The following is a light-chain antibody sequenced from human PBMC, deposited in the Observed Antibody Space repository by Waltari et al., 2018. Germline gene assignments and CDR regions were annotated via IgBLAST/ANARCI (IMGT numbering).Light chain of an antibody. J-gene: IGKJ2*01. CDR3: QQYYSPPHT. V-gene: IGKV4-1*01. CDR1: QSVLYSHNNKNY. CDR2: WAS. Sequence: DIVMTQSPDSLAVSLGERATINCKSSQSVLYSHNNKNYLAWYKEKPGQPPKLLIYWASTRESGVPDRVSGSGSGTDFTLTISSLQAEDVAVYYCQQYYSPPHTFGQGTKLEIK.